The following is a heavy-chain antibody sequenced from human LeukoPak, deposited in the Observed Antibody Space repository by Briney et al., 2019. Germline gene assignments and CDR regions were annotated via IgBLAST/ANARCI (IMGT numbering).Heavy chain of an antibody. D-gene: IGHD6-13*01. CDR1: GGSFSGYY. Sequence: PSETLSLTCAVYGGSFSGYYWSWIRQPPGKGLEWIGEINHSGSTNYNPSLKSRVTISVDTSKNQFSLKLSSVTAADTAVYYCARGRTAAAGPFDYWDQGTLVTVSS. V-gene: IGHV4-34*01. J-gene: IGHJ4*02. CDR2: INHSGST. CDR3: ARGRTAAAGPFDY.